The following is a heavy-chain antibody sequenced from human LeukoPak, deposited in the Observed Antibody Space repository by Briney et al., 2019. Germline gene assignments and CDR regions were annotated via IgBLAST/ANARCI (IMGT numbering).Heavy chain of an antibody. CDR3: ARELDHASNWFDP. V-gene: IGHV4-61*02. CDR1: GGSISRGAYY. J-gene: IGHJ5*02. D-gene: IGHD1-14*01. Sequence: SETLSLTCTVSGGSISRGAYYWSWIRQSAGKGLEWIGRISTTGSASYNPPLKSRDAISLDTSKSQFSLMLSSVTAADTAVYYCARELDHASNWFDPWGQGILVTVSS. CDR2: ISTTGSA.